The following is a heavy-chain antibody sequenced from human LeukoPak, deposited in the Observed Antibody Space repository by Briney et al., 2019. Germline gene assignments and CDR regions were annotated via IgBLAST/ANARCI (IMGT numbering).Heavy chain of an antibody. D-gene: IGHD2-15*01. CDR3: AIRLRY. CDR1: GGSFSGYY. CDR2: INHSGST. V-gene: IGHV4-34*01. J-gene: IGHJ4*02. Sequence: SETLSLTCAVYGGSFSGYYWSWFRNPPGKGLEWIGEINHSGSTNYNPSLKSRVTISVDTSKNQFSLKLSSVTAADTAVYYCAIRLRYWGQGTLVTVSS.